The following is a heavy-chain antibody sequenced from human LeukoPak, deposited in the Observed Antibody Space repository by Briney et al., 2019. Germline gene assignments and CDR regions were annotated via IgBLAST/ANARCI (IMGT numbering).Heavy chain of an antibody. CDR3: AKDRYYYDSSGYYPYY. V-gene: IGHV3-7*01. D-gene: IGHD3-22*01. CDR2: IKQDGSEK. Sequence: PGGSLRLSCAASGFTFSSYWMSWVRQAPGKGLEWVANIKQDGSEKYYVDSVKGRFTISRDNAKNSLYLQMNSLRAEDTAVYYCAKDRYYYDSSGYYPYYWGQGTLVTVSS. CDR1: GFTFSSYW. J-gene: IGHJ4*02.